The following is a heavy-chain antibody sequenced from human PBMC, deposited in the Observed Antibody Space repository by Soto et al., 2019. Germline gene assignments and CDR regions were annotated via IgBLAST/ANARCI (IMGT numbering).Heavy chain of an antibody. CDR1: GFAGSSKY. CDR3: VQTTGWPGFDF. J-gene: IGHJ4*02. V-gene: IGHV3-53*01. Sequence: EVQLVESGGGLIQPGGSLRLSCAASGFAGSSKYMTWVRQAPGKGLEWVSVIYGGGTTDYADSVKGRFTISRDTSKNTLYLQMNSLRAEDTAVYYCVQTTGWPGFDFWGQGTLVPVSS. CDR2: IYGGGTT. D-gene: IGHD6-19*01.